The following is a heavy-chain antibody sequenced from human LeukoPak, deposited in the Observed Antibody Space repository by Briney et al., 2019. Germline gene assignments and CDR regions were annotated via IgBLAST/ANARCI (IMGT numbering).Heavy chain of an antibody. J-gene: IGHJ3*01. CDR3: ARYGGNAFDV. CDR2: ISSGSSYI. D-gene: IGHD4/OR15-4a*01. Sequence: GSLRLSCADSGFTFSSYNMSWVRQAPGKGLEWVSSISSGSSYIYYADSVKGRFTISRDNAKNSLYLQMNSLRAEDTALYYCARYGGNAFDVWGQGTMVTVSS. CDR1: GFTFSSYN. V-gene: IGHV3-21*01.